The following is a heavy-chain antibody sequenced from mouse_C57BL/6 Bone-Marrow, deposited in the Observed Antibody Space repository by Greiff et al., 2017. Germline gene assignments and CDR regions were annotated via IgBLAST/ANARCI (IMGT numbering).Heavy chain of an antibody. Sequence: QVQLQQSGAELATPGASVKLSCKASGYTFTSYWMHWVKQRPGQGLEWIGYINPSSGHTKYNQKFKDKATLTADKSSSTASMQLSSLTDEDSAVYYYATAGYYYGSGYFDYWGQGTTLTVSS. CDR3: ATAGYYYGSGYFDY. J-gene: IGHJ2*01. CDR2: INPSSGHT. V-gene: IGHV1-7*01. D-gene: IGHD1-1*01. CDR1: GYTFTSYW.